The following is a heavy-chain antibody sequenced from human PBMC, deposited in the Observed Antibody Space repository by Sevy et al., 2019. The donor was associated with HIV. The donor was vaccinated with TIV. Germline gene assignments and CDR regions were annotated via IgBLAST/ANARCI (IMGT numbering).Heavy chain of an antibody. CDR3: ARDHVKDGDLGDYYYFAMDV. D-gene: IGHD4-17*01. J-gene: IGHJ6*02. CDR1: GFTFSDYY. Sequence: GGSLRLSCAASGFTFSDYYMSWIRQAPGKGLEWLSYISGSDNTIYYADSVKGRFTISRDNAKNSLFLQMHSLRAEDTAMYYCARDHVKDGDLGDYYYFAMDVWGQGTSVTVSS. V-gene: IGHV3-11*01. CDR2: ISGSDNTI.